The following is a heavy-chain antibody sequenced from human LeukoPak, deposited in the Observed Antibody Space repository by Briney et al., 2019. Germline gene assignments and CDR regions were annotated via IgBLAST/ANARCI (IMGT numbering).Heavy chain of an antibody. CDR1: GGSISSYY. CDR3: ARVKGSSGFDY. Sequence: SETLSLTCTVSGGSISSYYWSWIRQPPGKGLEWIGYIYYSGSTNYNPSLKSRVTISVDTSKNQFSLKLSSVTAADMAVYYCARVKGSSGFDYWGQGTLVTVSS. CDR2: IYYSGST. D-gene: IGHD3-22*01. V-gene: IGHV4-59*01. J-gene: IGHJ4*02.